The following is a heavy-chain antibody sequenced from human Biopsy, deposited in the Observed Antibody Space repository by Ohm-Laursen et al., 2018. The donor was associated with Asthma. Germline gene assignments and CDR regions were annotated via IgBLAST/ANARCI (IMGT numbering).Heavy chain of an antibody. CDR2: ISDYLENP. J-gene: IGHJ4*02. D-gene: IGHD2-2*01. CDR3: ARTYCTLNTCYASFDH. Sequence: GSSVKVSCKASGYSFELNGMSWVRQRPGQGLEWMGWISDYLENPNYAQKFQGRVNMTYDRSTNTAYMELKSLRTDDTAVYFCARTYCTLNTCYASFDHWGQGTTATVSS. V-gene: IGHV1-18*04. CDR1: GYSFELNG.